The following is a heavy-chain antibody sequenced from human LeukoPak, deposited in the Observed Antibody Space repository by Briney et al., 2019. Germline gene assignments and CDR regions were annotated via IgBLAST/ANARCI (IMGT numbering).Heavy chain of an antibody. Sequence: SVKVSCKASGGTFSSYAISWVRQAPGQGLEWMGGIIPIFGTANYAQKFQGRVTITTDESTSTAYMELSSLGSEDTAVYYCARGADSSGYFDYWGQGTLVTVSS. D-gene: IGHD3-22*01. CDR1: GGTFSSYA. J-gene: IGHJ4*02. CDR2: IIPIFGTA. V-gene: IGHV1-69*05. CDR3: ARGADSSGYFDY.